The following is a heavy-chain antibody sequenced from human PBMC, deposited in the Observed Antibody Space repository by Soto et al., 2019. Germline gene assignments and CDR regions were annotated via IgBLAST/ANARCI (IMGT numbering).Heavy chain of an antibody. J-gene: IGHJ4*02. CDR2: INWNGGST. CDR1: GFTFDDYG. CDR3: ARVRNLYGSGSSYFDY. D-gene: IGHD3-10*01. Sequence: GGSLRLSCAASGFTFDDYGMSWVRQAPGKGLEWVSGINWNGGSTGYADSVKGRFTISRDNAKNSLYLQMNSLRAEDTALYYCARVRNLYGSGSSYFDYWGKGTLVTVAS. V-gene: IGHV3-20*04.